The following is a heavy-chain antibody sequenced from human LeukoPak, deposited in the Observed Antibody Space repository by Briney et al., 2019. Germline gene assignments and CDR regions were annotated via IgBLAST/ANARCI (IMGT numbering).Heavy chain of an antibody. CDR2: ISGSGGST. V-gene: IGHV3-23*01. CDR3: AKETMVRGVKVDY. CDR1: GFTFTNYA. J-gene: IGHJ4*02. D-gene: IGHD3-10*01. Sequence: GGSLRLSCAASGFTFTNYAMSWVXQAPXXXLXWVSSISGSGGSTYYADPVKGRFTISRDNSKNTLYLQMNSLRAEDTAVYYCAKETMVRGVKVDYWGQGTLVTVSS.